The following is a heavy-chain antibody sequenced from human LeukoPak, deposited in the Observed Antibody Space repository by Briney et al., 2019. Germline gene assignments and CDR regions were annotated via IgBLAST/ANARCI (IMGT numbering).Heavy chain of an antibody. J-gene: IGHJ4*02. V-gene: IGHV4-34*01. CDR1: GGSFSGYY. CDR2: INHSGST. Sequence: SETLSLTCAVYGGSFSGYYWSWIRQPPGKGLEWIGEINHSGSTNYNPSLKSRVTISVDTSKNQFSLKLSSVTAADTAVYYCARGKMVRGVIFDYWGRGTLVTVSS. CDR3: ARGKMVRGVIFDY. D-gene: IGHD3-10*01.